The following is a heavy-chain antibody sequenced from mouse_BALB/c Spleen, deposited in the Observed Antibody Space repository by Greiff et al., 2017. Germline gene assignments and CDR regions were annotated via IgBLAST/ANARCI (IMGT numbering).Heavy chain of an antibody. Sequence: LVESGAELAKPGASVKMSCKASGYTFTSYWMHWVKQRPGQGLEWIGYINPSTGYTEYNQKFKDKATLTADKSSSTAYMQLSSLTSEDSAVYYCARKRDEGFDYWGQGTTLTVSS. CDR2: INPSTGYT. CDR3: ARKRDEGFDY. CDR1: GYTFTSYW. D-gene: IGHD3-3*01. J-gene: IGHJ2*01. V-gene: IGHV1-7*01.